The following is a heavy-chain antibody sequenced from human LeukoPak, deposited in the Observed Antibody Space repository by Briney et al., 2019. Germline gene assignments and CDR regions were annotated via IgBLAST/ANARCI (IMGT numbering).Heavy chain of an antibody. J-gene: IGHJ4*02. CDR2: IRYDGSNK. CDR1: GFTFSSYG. V-gene: IGHV3-30*02. CDR3: ATIRFLEWFPSRRDY. D-gene: IGHD3-3*01. Sequence: GGSLRLSCAASGFTFSSYGMHWVRQAPGKGLEWVAFIRYDGSNKYYADSVKGRFTISRDNSKNTLYLQMNSLRAEDTAVYYCATIRFLEWFPSRRDYWGQGTLVTVSS.